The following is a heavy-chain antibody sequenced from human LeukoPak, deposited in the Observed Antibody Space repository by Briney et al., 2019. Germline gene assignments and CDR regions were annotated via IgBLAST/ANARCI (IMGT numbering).Heavy chain of an antibody. CDR3: ARHRGSSWPYYYYYMDV. D-gene: IGHD6-13*01. J-gene: IGHJ6*03. Sequence: PSETLSLTCAVYGGSFSGYYWSWIRQPPGKGLEWIGEINHSGSTNYNPSLKSRVTISVDTSKNQFSLKLSSVTAADTAVYYCARHRGSSWPYYYYYMDVWGKGTTVTISS. CDR2: INHSGST. V-gene: IGHV4-34*01. CDR1: GGSFSGYY.